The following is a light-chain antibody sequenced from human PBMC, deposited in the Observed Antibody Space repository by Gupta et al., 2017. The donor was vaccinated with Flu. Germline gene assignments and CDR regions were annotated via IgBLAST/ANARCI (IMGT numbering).Light chain of an antibody. J-gene: IGLJ3*02. CDR1: SSDVGGYNY. CDR3: SSYTSSSTWV. V-gene: IGLV2-14*01. CDR2: EVS. Sequence: QSALTQPASVSGSPGQSITISCTGTSSDVGGYNYVSWYQQHPGKAPKLMIYEVSNRPSGVSNRFSGSKSGNTAFLTISGLQAEGEADYYCSSYTSSSTWVFGGGTKLTVL.